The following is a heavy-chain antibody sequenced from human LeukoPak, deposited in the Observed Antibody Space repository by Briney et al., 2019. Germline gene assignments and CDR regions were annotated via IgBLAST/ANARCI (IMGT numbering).Heavy chain of an antibody. V-gene: IGHV3-21*01. J-gene: IGHJ4*02. CDR1: GFTFSSYS. CDR3: ARDLRYYDILTGV. Sequence: PGGSLRLSCAASGFTFSSYSMNWVRQAPGKGLEWVSSISSSSSYIYYADSVKGRFTISRDNAKNSLYLQMNSLRAEDTAVYYCARDLRYYDILTGVWGQGTLVTVSS. D-gene: IGHD3-9*01. CDR2: ISSSSSYI.